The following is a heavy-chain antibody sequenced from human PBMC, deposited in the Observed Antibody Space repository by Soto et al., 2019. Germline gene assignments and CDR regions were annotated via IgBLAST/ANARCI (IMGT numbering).Heavy chain of an antibody. V-gene: IGHV3-23*01. D-gene: IGHD6-13*01. CDR1: GFTFSSYA. Sequence: HPGGSLRLSCAASGFTFSSYAMSWVRQAPGKGLEWVSAISGSDGSTYYADSVKGRFTISRDNSKNTLYLQMNSLRAEDTAVYYCAKVFIAAAGTGAGDYWGQGTLVTVSS. CDR3: AKVFIAAAGTGAGDY. CDR2: ISGSDGST. J-gene: IGHJ4*02.